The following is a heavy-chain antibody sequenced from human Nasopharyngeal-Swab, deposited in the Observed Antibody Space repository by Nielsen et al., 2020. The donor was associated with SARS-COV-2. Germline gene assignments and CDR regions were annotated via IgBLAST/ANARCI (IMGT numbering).Heavy chain of an antibody. CDR3: ARSKKASFDY. Sequence: WIRQPPGKGLEWIGEINHSGSTNYNPSLKSRVTISVDTSKNQFSLKLSSVTAADTAVYYCARSKKASFDYWGQGTLVTVSS. CDR2: INHSGST. J-gene: IGHJ4*02. V-gene: IGHV4-34*01.